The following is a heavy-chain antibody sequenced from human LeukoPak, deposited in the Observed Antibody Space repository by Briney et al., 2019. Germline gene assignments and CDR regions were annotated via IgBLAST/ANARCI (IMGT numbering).Heavy chain of an antibody. CDR2: ISSSSSYI. V-gene: IGHV3-21*01. D-gene: IGHD6-13*01. CDR1: GFTFSSYE. J-gene: IGHJ3*02. CDR3: ATESLSIAAAGTDAFDI. Sequence: GGSLRLSCAASGFTFSSYEMNWVRQAPGKGLEWVSSISSSSSYIYYADSVKGRFTISRDNAKNSLYLQMNSLRAEDTAVYYCATESLSIAAAGTDAFDIWGQGTMVTVSS.